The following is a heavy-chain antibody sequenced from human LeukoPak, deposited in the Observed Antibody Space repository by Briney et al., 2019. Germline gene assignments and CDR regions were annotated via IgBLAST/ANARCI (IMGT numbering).Heavy chain of an antibody. J-gene: IGHJ6*03. CDR2: IYPADSDT. D-gene: IGHD3-16*01. Sequence: GESLKISCKASGYIFTPYWIGWVRQMSGKGLEWMGIIYPADSDTRYSPSFQGQVTISADKSTNTAYLQWASLKASDTAIYYCARSLGGRFYFMDVWGKGTTVTVSS. V-gene: IGHV5-51*01. CDR3: ARSLGGRFYFMDV. CDR1: GYIFTPYW.